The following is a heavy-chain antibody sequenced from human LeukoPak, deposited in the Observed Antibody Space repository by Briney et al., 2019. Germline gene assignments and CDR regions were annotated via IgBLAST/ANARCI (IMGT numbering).Heavy chain of an antibody. Sequence: ASVKVSCKASGYTFTGYYMHWVRQAPGQGLEWMGWINPNSGGTNYAQKFQGRVTMTRDTSISTAYMDLSRLRSDDTAVHYCARGRKPFSGTAIYSGNWFDPWGQGTLVTVSS. J-gene: IGHJ5*02. CDR1: GYTFTGYY. CDR2: INPNSGGT. D-gene: IGHD3-10*02. CDR3: ARGRKPFSGTAIYSGNWFDP. V-gene: IGHV1-2*02.